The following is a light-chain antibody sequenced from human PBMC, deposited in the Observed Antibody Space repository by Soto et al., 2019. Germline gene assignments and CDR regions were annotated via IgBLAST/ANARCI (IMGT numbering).Light chain of an antibody. J-gene: IGKJ5*01. CDR3: MHGTHWPLT. Sequence: VVMTQSPLSLPVTLGQPASISCSSTHSLVYADGNTYLQWFQQRPGQSPRRLIYKISNRDSGVPDRFSGSGSGTDFTLQISRVEAEDVGVYYCMHGTHWPLTFGQGTRLEIK. V-gene: IGKV2-30*01. CDR1: HSLVYADGNTY. CDR2: KIS.